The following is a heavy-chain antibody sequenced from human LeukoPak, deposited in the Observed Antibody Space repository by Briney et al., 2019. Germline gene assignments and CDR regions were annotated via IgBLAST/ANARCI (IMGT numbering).Heavy chain of an antibody. CDR1: DGSISSSRYY. CDR2: IYYSGTT. V-gene: IGHV4-39*01. Sequence: SETLSLTCTVSDGSISSSRYYWGWIRPPPGKGLEWIGSIYYSGTTYYNPSLKSRVTISVDTSKNQFSLKLSSVTAADTTVYYCARHEWGVTGTSFDPWGQGTLVTVSS. CDR3: ARHEWGVTGTSFDP. J-gene: IGHJ5*02. D-gene: IGHD1-7*01.